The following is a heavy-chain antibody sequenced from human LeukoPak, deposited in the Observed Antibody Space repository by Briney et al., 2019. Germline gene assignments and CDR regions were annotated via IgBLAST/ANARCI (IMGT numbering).Heavy chain of an antibody. D-gene: IGHD4-17*01. V-gene: IGHV6-1*01. CDR1: GDSVSSNSAA. CDR3: ARSTTVTTGPHYYYYYMGV. Sequence: SQTLSLTCAISGDSVSSNSAAWNWIRQSPSRGLEWLGRTYYRCKWYNDYAVSVKSRITINPDTSKNQFSLQLNSVTPEDTAVYYCARSTTVTTGPHYYYYYMGVWGKGTTVTVSS. J-gene: IGHJ6*03. CDR2: TYYRCKWYN.